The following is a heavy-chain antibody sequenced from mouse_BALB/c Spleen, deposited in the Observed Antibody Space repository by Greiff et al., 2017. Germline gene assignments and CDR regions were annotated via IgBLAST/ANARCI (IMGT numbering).Heavy chain of an antibody. Sequence: VQLQESGAELVRPGTSVKVSCKASGYAFTNYLIEWVKQRPGQGLEWIGVINPGSGGTNYNEKFKGKATLTADKSSSTAYMQLSSLTSNDSAVYFCARGDYGNPFDYWGQGTTLTVSS. D-gene: IGHD2-1*01. J-gene: IGHJ2*01. V-gene: IGHV1-54*01. CDR3: ARGDYGNPFDY. CDR1: GYAFTNYL. CDR2: INPGSGGT.